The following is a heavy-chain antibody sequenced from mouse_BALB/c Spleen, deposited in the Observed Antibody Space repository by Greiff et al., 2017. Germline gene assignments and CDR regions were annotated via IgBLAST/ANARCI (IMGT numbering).Heavy chain of an antibody. CDR3: NAYYYGREAY. CDR2: IDPENGDT. D-gene: IGHD1-1*01. CDR1: GFNIKDYY. J-gene: IGHJ3*01. Sequence: EVQLQQSGAELVRSGASVKLSCTASGFNIKDYYMHWVKQRPEQGLEWIGWIDPENGDTEYAPKFQGKATMTADTSSNTAYLQLSSLTSEDTAVYYCNAYYYGREAYWGQGTLVTVSA. V-gene: IGHV14-4*02.